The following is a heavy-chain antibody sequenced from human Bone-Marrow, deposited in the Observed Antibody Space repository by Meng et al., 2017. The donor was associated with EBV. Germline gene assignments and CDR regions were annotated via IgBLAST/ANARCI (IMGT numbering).Heavy chain of an antibody. CDR2: INSDGTYT. J-gene: IGHJ4*02. Sequence: EVQLVESGGGLVQPGGCRRLSCAASGFTFSTYWMDWVRQAPGKGLVWVSRINSDGTYTTYADSVKGRFTISRDNAKNTLYLQMNSLRAEDTALYYCARIGGSNDFDYWGQGTLVTVSS. V-gene: IGHV3-74*01. D-gene: IGHD1-26*01. CDR1: GFTFSTYW. CDR3: ARIGGSNDFDY.